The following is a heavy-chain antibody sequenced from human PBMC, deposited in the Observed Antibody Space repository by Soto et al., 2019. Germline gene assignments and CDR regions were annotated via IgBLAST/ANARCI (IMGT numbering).Heavy chain of an antibody. CDR1: GGSISSSSYY. D-gene: IGHD6-13*01. Sequence: SETLSLTCTVSGGSISSSSYYWGWIRQPPGKGLEWIGSIYYSGSTNYNPSLKSRVTISVDTSKNQFSLKLSSVTAADTAVYYCASSNIAAAGFYYYGMDVRGRGTTVTVSS. CDR3: ASSNIAAAGFYYYGMDV. V-gene: IGHV4-39*07. CDR2: IYYSGST. J-gene: IGHJ6*02.